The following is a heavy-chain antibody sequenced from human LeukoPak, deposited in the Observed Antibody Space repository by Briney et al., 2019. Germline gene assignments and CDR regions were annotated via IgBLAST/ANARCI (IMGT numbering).Heavy chain of an antibody. V-gene: IGHV3-74*01. Sequence: PGGSLRLSCAASGFTFSSNWMHWVRQAPGKGLVWVSRINEDGSTTNYADSVKGRSTIFRDNAKNTLYLQMNSLRAEDTAVYYCGRGDPRSITIFAVIDWGQGTLVTVSS. CDR2: INEDGSTT. CDR1: GFTFSSNW. CDR3: GRGDPRSITIFAVID. J-gene: IGHJ4*02. D-gene: IGHD3-3*01.